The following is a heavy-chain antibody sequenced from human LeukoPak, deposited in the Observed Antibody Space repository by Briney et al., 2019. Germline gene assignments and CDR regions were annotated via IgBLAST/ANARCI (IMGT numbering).Heavy chain of an antibody. CDR1: GGSISSYY. J-gene: IGHJ4*02. CDR3: ARVSSGYYYVYDY. V-gene: IGHV4-59*01. Sequence: SETLSLTCTVSGGSISSYYWSWIRQPPGKGLEWIGYIYYSGSTNYSPSLKSRVTISVDTSKNQFSLKLSSVTAADTAVYYCARVSSGYYYVYDYWGQGTLVTVSS. CDR2: IYYSGST. D-gene: IGHD3-22*01.